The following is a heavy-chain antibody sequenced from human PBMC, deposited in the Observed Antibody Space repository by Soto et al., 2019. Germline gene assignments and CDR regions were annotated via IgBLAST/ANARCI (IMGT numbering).Heavy chain of an antibody. CDR2: IKQDGSEK. J-gene: IGHJ4*02. Sequence: EVQLVESGGGLVQPGGSLRLSWAASGFTFSSYWMSWVRQAPGKGLEWVANIKQDGSEKYYVDSVKGRFTISRDNAKNSLYLQMNSLRAEDTAVYYCARDVAKSGAGTSDYWGQGTLVTVCS. D-gene: IGHD6-19*01. CDR1: GFTFSSYW. V-gene: IGHV3-7*01. CDR3: ARDVAKSGAGTSDY.